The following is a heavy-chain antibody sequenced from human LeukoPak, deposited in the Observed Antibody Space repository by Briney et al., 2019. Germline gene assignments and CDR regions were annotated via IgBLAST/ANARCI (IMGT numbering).Heavy chain of an antibody. V-gene: IGHV3-30-3*01. CDR2: ISYDGSNK. CDR1: GYTFSSYA. Sequence: GGSLRLSCAASGYTFSSYAMHWVRQAPGKGLEWVAVISYDGSNKYYADSVKGRFTISRDNSKNTLYPQMNSLRAEDTAVYYCARDLRDYLAGYYYYGMDVWGQGTTVTVSS. J-gene: IGHJ6*02. D-gene: IGHD4-17*01. CDR3: ARDLRDYLAGYYYYGMDV.